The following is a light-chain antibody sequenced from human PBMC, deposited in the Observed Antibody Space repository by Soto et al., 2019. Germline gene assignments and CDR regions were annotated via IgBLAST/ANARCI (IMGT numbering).Light chain of an antibody. J-gene: IGKJ1*01. CDR3: QQYGSSPVT. V-gene: IGKV3-20*01. CDR1: QSVSSSY. Sequence: EIVLTQSPATLSVSPWERATLSCRASQSVSSSYLAWYQQKPGQAPRLLIYGASSRATGIPDRFSGSGSGTDFTLTISRLEPEDFAVYYCQQYGSSPVTFGQGTKVDIK. CDR2: GAS.